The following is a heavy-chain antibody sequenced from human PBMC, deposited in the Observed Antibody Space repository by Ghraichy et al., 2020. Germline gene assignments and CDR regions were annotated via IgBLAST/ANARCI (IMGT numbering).Heavy chain of an antibody. CDR2: IYSGGST. V-gene: IGHV3-53*01. CDR1: GFTVSSNY. J-gene: IGHJ4*02. D-gene: IGHD4-17*01. Sequence: GESLNISCAASGFTVSSNYMSWVRQAPGKGLEWVSVIYSGGSTYYADSVKGRFTISRDNSKNTLYLQMNSLRAEDTAVYYCARCRDYGDYIFDYWGQGTLVTVSS. CDR3: ARCRDYGDYIFDY.